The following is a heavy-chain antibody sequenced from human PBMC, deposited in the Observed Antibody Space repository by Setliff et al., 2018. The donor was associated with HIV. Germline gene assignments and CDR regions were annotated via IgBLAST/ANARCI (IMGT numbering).Heavy chain of an antibody. CDR1: GFTFSTYW. V-gene: IGHV3-43D*04. D-gene: IGHD6-19*01. CDR2: ISWDGGGT. Sequence: GGSLRLSCAASGFTFSTYWMHWVRQAPGKGLVWVSLISWDGGGTYYADSVKGRFTISRDNSKNSLYLQMNSLRAEDTAFYYCAKGYRRSSGWPEYYYYALDVWSQGTTVTVSS. CDR3: AKGYRRSSGWPEYYYYALDV. J-gene: IGHJ6*02.